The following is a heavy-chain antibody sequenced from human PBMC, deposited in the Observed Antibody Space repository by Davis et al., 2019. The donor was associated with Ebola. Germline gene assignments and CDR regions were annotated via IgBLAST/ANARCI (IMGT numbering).Heavy chain of an antibody. V-gene: IGHV1-3*01. D-gene: IGHD6-19*01. CDR3: ARDLGQWLVLGAFDI. Sequence: KVSCKASGYTFTSYAMHWVRQAPGQRLEWMGWINAGNGNTKYSQKFQGRVTITRDTSASTAYMELSSLRSEDTAVHYCARDLGQWLVLGAFDIWGQGTMVTVSS. CDR2: INAGNGNT. J-gene: IGHJ3*02. CDR1: GYTFTSYA.